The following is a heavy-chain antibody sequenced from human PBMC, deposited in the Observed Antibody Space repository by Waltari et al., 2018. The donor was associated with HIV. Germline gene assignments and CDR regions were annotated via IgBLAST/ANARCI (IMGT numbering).Heavy chain of an antibody. CDR2: ISTYNGNT. J-gene: IGHJ4*02. Sequence: QVQLVQSGAEVKKPGASVNVSCKASGYTFTSYGISWVRQAPGQGLEWMGWISTYNGNTNYAQRLQGRVTMTTDISTNTAYMELRSLRSDDTAVYYCARDRPWDDFWSIDYWGQGTLVTVSS. D-gene: IGHD3-3*01. CDR1: GYTFTSYG. CDR3: ARDRPWDDFWSIDY. V-gene: IGHV1-18*01.